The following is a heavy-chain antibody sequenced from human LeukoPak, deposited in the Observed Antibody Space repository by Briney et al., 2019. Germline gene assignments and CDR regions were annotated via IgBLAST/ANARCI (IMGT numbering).Heavy chain of an antibody. V-gene: IGHV4-61*02. CDR1: GGSISSGSYY. CDR2: IYTSGST. J-gene: IGHJ3*02. Sequence: SQTLSLTCTVSGGSISSGSYYWSWIRQPAGKGLEWIGRIYTSGSTNYNPSLKSRVTISVDRSKNQFSLKLSSVTAADTAVYYCARTLRFLEWLPNDAFDIWGQGTMVTVSS. D-gene: IGHD3-3*01. CDR3: ARTLRFLEWLPNDAFDI.